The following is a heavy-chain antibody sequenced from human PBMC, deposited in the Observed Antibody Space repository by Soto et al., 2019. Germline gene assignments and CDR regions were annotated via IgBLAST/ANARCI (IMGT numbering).Heavy chain of an antibody. D-gene: IGHD6-13*01. Sequence: QVQLVQSGAEVKKPGSSVKVSCKASGGTFSSYAISWVRQAPGQGLEWMGGIIPIFGTANYAQKFQGRVTINAEESTSTDYMELSSLRSEDTSVYYCASVTSIAAACTPTTHWGQGTLVTVSS. J-gene: IGHJ1*01. CDR1: GGTFSSYA. CDR3: ASVTSIAAACTPTTH. V-gene: IGHV1-69*01. CDR2: IIPIFGTA.